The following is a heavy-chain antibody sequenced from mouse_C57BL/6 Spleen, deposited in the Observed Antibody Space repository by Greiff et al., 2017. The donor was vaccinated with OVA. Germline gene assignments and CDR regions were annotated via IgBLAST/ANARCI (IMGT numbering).Heavy chain of an antibody. CDR3: ARGREESPFDY. CDR2: IYPRSGNT. V-gene: IGHV1-81*01. CDR1: GYTFTSYG. Sequence: QVQLQQSGAELARPGASVKLSCKASGYTFTSYGISWVKQRTGQGLEWIGEIYPRSGNTYYNEKFKGKATLTADKSSSTAYMELRSLTSEDAAVYFCARGREESPFDYWGQGTTLTVSS. J-gene: IGHJ2*01.